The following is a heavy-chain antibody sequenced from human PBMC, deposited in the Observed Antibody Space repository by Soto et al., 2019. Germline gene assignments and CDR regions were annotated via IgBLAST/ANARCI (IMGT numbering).Heavy chain of an antibody. V-gene: IGHV4-31*03. CDR1: GGSISSGGYY. CDR3: ARGDECSGGSCYSATWFDP. Sequence: SETLSLTCTVSGGSISSGGYYWSWIRQHPGKGLEWIGYIYYSGSTYYNPSLKSRVTISVDTSKNQFSLKLSSVTAADTAVYYCARGDECSGGSCYSATWFDPWAREPWSPSP. J-gene: IGHJ5*02. CDR2: IYYSGST. D-gene: IGHD2-15*01.